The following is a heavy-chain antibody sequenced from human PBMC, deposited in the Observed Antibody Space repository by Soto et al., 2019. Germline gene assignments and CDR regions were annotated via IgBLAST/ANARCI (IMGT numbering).Heavy chain of an antibody. CDR1: GGSVSSGSYY. Sequence: QVQLQESGPGLVKPSETLSLTCTVSGGSVSSGSYYWSWIRQPPGKGLEWIGCIYYSGSTNYNPSPKSRVTISEDTAKNQFSMKLGSVAAADTAVYYCARDKTAAGGWGQYYSYGMDVWGQGTTVTVSS. V-gene: IGHV4-61*01. D-gene: IGHD6-13*01. CDR3: ARDKTAAGGWGQYYSYGMDV. J-gene: IGHJ6*02. CDR2: IYYSGST.